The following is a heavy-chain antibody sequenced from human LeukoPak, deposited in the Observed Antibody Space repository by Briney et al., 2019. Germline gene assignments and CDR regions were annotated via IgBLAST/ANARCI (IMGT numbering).Heavy chain of an antibody. CDR3: ARDSYYYDSSGYSEGNFDY. Sequence: ASVEVSCKASGYTFTGYYMHWVRQAPGQGLEWMGWINTNSGGTNYAQKFQGRVTMTRDTSISTAYMELSRLRSDDTAVYYCARDSYYYDSSGYSEGNFDYWGQGTLVTVSS. J-gene: IGHJ4*02. V-gene: IGHV1-2*02. D-gene: IGHD3-22*01. CDR2: INTNSGGT. CDR1: GYTFTGYY.